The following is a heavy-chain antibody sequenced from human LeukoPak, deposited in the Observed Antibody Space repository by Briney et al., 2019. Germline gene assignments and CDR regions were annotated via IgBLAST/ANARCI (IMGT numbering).Heavy chain of an antibody. V-gene: IGHV3-53*01. CDR2: IFSGGTT. CDR3: AREGNYYDMDV. J-gene: IGHJ6*02. CDR1: GFTFNNAW. Sequence: PGGSLRLSCTASGFTFNNAWMSWVRQAPGKGLEWVSVIFSGGTTYYADSVKGRFTISRDNSKNTLYLQMNSLRAEDTAVYYCAREGNYYDMDVWGQGTTVTVSS.